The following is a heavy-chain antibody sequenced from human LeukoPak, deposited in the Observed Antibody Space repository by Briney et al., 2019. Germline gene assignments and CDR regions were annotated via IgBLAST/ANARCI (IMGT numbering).Heavy chain of an antibody. V-gene: IGHV4-59*01. J-gene: IGHJ4*02. CDR2: IYYSGST. CDR1: GGSLSSYY. Sequence: SETLSLTCTVSGGSLSSYYWSWIRQPPGKGLEWIGYIYYSGSTNYNPSLKSRVTISVDTSKNQFSLKLSSVTAADTAVYYCAGEVGATSGYFDYWGQGTLVTVSS. CDR3: AGEVGATSGYFDY. D-gene: IGHD1-26*01.